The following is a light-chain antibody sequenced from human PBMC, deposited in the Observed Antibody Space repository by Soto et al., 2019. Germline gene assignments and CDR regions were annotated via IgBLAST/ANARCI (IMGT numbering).Light chain of an antibody. CDR1: SSDVGSFDS. Sequence: QSVLTQPASVSGSPGQPITISCTGTSSDVGSFDSVAWYQHNPGKAPKLMIYDVSNRPSGVSSRFSGSKSGNTASLSISGLQTEDEAIYYCSSFTTSSTLVFGTGTKLTVL. J-gene: IGLJ1*01. CDR2: DVS. CDR3: SSFTTSSTLV. V-gene: IGLV2-14*01.